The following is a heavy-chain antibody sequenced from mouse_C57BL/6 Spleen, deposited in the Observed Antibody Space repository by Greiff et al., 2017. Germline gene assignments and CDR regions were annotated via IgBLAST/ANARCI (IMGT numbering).Heavy chain of an antibody. Sequence: VQGVESGPGLVAPSQSLSITCTVSGFSLTSYGVSWVRQPPGKGLEWLGVIWGDGSTNYHSALISRLSISKDNSKSQVFLKLNSLQTDDTATYYCASYYDGYYLAWFAYWGQGTLVTVSA. CDR1: GFSLTSYG. V-gene: IGHV2-3*01. CDR2: IWGDGST. D-gene: IGHD2-3*01. J-gene: IGHJ3*01. CDR3: ASYYDGYYLAWFAY.